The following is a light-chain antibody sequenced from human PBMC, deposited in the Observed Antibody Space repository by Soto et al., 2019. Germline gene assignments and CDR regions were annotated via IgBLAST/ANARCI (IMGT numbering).Light chain of an antibody. Sequence: ELVMTQSPATLSLALGERATISCRASQSVRSDVAWYQQKPGQTPRLHIYGASTRATGIPARFSGSGSGTEFTLTVSSLQSEDFAVYYCQQYNVWPTLGQGTKVDTK. CDR2: GAS. J-gene: IGKJ1*01. CDR1: QSVRSD. CDR3: QQYNVWPT. V-gene: IGKV3-15*01.